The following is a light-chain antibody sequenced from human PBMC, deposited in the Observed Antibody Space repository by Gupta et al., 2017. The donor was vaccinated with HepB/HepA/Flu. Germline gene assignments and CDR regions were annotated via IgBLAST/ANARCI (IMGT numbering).Light chain of an antibody. CDR1: QSVRDSQ. V-gene: IGKV3-20*01. Sequence: GERATLSCRTSQSVRDSQLAWYQHKPGQAPRLLIYGASTRATGVPDRVSGSGSGTDFTLTISRLEPEDFAVYYCQHDDSSPWTFGQGTKVEI. CDR3: QHDDSSPWT. CDR2: GAS. J-gene: IGKJ1*01.